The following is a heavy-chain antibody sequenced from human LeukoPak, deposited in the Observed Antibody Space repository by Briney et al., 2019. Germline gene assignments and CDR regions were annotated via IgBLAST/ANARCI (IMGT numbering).Heavy chain of an antibody. D-gene: IGHD5-12*01. J-gene: IGHJ4*02. CDR1: GFTFSSYS. CDR3: TKVSGYDGEYFDY. Sequence: GGSLRLSCAASGFTFSSYSMNWVRQAPGKGLEWVGRIKSKTDGGTTDYAAPVKGRFTISRDDSKNTLYLQMNSLKTEDTAVYYCTKVSGYDGEYFDYWGQGTLVTVSS. CDR2: IKSKTDGGTT. V-gene: IGHV3-15*01.